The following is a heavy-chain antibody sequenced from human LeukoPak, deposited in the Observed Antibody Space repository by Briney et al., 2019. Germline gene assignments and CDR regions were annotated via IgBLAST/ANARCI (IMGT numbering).Heavy chain of an antibody. J-gene: IGHJ4*02. CDR1: GGTFSSYA. V-gene: IGHV1-69*05. D-gene: IGHD3-22*01. CDR2: IIPIFGTA. CDR3: ASRLDSSGYYLDYFDY. Sequence: SVKVSCKASGGTFSSYAISWVRQAPGQGLEWMGGIIPIFGTANYAQKFQGRVTITMDESTSTAYMELSSLRSEDTAVYYCASRLDSSGYYLDYFDYWGQGTLVTVSS.